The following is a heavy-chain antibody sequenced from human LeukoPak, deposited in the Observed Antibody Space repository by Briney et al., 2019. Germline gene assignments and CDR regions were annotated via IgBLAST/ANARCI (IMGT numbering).Heavy chain of an antibody. Sequence: PGGTLRLSCAASGFTLSSYGMSWVRQAPGKGLEWVSTISGSGGRTYYADSVKGRFTISRDNSKNTLYLQMNSLRAEDTAIYYCAKNGDRGAYCTGGTCYPYFYYYMDVWGKGTTVTI. CDR2: ISGSGGRT. J-gene: IGHJ6*03. V-gene: IGHV3-23*01. CDR1: GFTLSSYG. CDR3: AKNGDRGAYCTGGTCYPYFYYYMDV. D-gene: IGHD2-15*01.